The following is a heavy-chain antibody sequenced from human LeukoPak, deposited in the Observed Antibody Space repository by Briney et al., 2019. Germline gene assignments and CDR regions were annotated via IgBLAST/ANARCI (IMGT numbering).Heavy chain of an antibody. J-gene: IGHJ4*02. CDR3: ARGDYDFWSGYYYYFDY. CDR1: GYTFTGYD. Sequence: GASVKVSCKASGYTFTGYDMHWVRQAPGHGLEWMGWINPNSGGTNYAQQFPGRVTLTRDTSISTAYMELSRLRSDDTAVYYCARGDYDFWSGYYYYFDYWGQGTLVTVSS. CDR2: INPNSGGT. V-gene: IGHV1-2*02. D-gene: IGHD3-3*01.